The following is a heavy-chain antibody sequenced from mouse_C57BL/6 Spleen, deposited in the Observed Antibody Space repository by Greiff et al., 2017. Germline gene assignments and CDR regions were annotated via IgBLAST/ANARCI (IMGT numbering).Heavy chain of an antibody. Sequence: VKVVESGPGLVAPSQSLSITCTVSGFSLTSYGVHWVRQPPGKGLEWLVVIWSDGSTTYNSALKSRLSISKDNSKSQVFLKMNSLQTDDTAMYYCARHGGSNYEGWYFDVWGTGTTVTVSS. J-gene: IGHJ1*03. V-gene: IGHV2-6-1*01. CDR2: IWSDGST. CDR3: ARHGGSNYEGWYFDV. CDR1: GFSLTSYG. D-gene: IGHD2-5*01.